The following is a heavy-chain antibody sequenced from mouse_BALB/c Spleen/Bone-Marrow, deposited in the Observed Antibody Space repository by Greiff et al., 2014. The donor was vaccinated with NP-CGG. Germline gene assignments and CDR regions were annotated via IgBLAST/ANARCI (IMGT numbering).Heavy chain of an antibody. CDR3: ARGLPYYPMDY. Sequence: EVQLQQSGAELVKPGASVKLSCTASGFNIKDIYMHWVKQRPEQGLEWIGRIDPANGNTKYDSKFQGKATITADTSSNTAYLHLSSLTSEDTAVYYCARGLPYYPMDYWGQGTSVTVSS. CDR1: GFNIKDIY. D-gene: IGHD3-1*01. V-gene: IGHV14-3*02. CDR2: IDPANGNT. J-gene: IGHJ4*01.